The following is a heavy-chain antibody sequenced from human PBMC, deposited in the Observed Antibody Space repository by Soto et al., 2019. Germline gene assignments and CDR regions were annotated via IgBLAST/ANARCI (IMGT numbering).Heavy chain of an antibody. CDR1: GGSISSSSYY. CDR3: ARLGPPVVIVISGFNP. CDR2: IYYSGST. J-gene: IGHJ5*02. V-gene: IGHV4-39*01. Sequence: SETLSLTXTVSGGSISSSSYYWGWIRQPPWKGLEWIGNIYYSGSTYYNPSLKSRVTISVDTSKNQFSLKLTSVTAADTAVYYRARLGPPVVIVISGFNPWGQGTLVTVSS. D-gene: IGHD2-21*01.